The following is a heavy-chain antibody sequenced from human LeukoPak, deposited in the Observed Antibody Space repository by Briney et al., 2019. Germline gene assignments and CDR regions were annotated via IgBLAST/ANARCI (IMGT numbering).Heavy chain of an antibody. J-gene: IGHJ4*02. V-gene: IGHV3-48*02. Sequence: PGGSLRLSCAASGLTFSRYSMNWVRQAPGKGLEWVSYISSSSGTIYYADSVKGRFTISRDNARNSLYLQMSSLRDEDTAVYYCARGSSSWDYFDYWGQGTLVTVSS. CDR1: GLTFSRYS. CDR3: ARGSSSWDYFDY. CDR2: ISSSSGTI. D-gene: IGHD6-13*01.